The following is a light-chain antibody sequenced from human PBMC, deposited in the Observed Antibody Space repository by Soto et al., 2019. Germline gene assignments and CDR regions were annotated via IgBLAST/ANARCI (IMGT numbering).Light chain of an antibody. CDR3: QQGYNTPRT. CDR2: AAS. Sequence: DIQMTQSPSSLSASVGDRVTITCRASQTIGSYLNWYKQKPGQAPELPIYAASTLQRGVPSRFSGSGSGTDFTLTIIGLQREDFAMYYCQQGYNTPRTFGQGTKVEIK. V-gene: IGKV1-39*01. J-gene: IGKJ1*01. CDR1: QTIGSY.